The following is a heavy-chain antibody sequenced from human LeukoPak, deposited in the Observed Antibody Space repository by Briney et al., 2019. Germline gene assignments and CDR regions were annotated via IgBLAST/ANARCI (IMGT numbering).Heavy chain of an antibody. D-gene: IGHD6-19*01. CDR2: ISSTGSTI. J-gene: IGHJ4*02. V-gene: IGHV3-48*04. CDR1: GFTFSSYS. Sequence: GGSLRLSRAASGFTFSSYSMDWVRQAPGKGLEWVSYISSTGSTIYYADSVKGRFTISRDNAKNSLYLQMNSLRAEDTAVYYCARDGVSFGGWYYFDYWGQGTLVTVSS. CDR3: ARDGVSFGGWYYFDY.